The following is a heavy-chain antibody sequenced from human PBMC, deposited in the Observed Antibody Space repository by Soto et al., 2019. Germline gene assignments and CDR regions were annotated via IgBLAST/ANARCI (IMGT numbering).Heavy chain of an antibody. Sequence: PGGSLRLSCAASGFTFSSYGMHWVRQAPGKGLEWVAVISYDGSNKYYADSVKGRFTISRDNSKNTLYLQMNSLRAEDTAVYYCAKDFGSWQLVGGFDYWGQGTLVTVSS. CDR2: ISYDGSNK. CDR3: AKDFGSWQLVGGFDY. D-gene: IGHD6-13*01. J-gene: IGHJ4*02. CDR1: GFTFSSYG. V-gene: IGHV3-30*18.